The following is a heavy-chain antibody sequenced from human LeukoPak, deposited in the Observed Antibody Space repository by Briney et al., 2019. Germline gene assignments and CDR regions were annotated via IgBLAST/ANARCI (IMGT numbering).Heavy chain of an antibody. V-gene: IGHV3-23*01. CDR3: AKGREAYSGSYTPFDS. Sequence: GGSLRLSCAASGFTLNTYAMSWVRQAPGKGLECVSTISGSGSNTYYTDSVKGRFTISRDSSKNTLYLQMNSLRAEDTAVYFCAKGREAYSGSYTPFDSWGQGTLVTVSS. CDR1: GFTLNTYA. J-gene: IGHJ4*02. CDR2: ISGSGSNT. D-gene: IGHD1-26*01.